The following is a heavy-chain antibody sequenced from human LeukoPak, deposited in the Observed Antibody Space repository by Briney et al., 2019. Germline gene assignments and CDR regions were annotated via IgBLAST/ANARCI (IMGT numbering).Heavy chain of an antibody. Sequence: PGGSLRLSCAASGFTVSSNYMSWVRQAPGKGLEWVSVIYSGGSTYYADSVKGRFTISRDNSKNTLYLQMNSLRAEDTAVYYCAKVPCSSTSCYLPYWGQGTLITVSS. J-gene: IGHJ4*02. CDR1: GFTVSSNY. D-gene: IGHD2-2*01. CDR2: IYSGGST. CDR3: AKVPCSSTSCYLPY. V-gene: IGHV3-66*01.